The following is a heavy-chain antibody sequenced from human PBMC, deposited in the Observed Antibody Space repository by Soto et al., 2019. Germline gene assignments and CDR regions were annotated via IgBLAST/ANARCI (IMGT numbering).Heavy chain of an antibody. CDR3: AKDQSYYYYYMDV. CDR1: GFTFDDYA. V-gene: IGHV3-9*01. J-gene: IGHJ6*03. CDR2: ISWNSGSI. Sequence: EVQLVESGGGLVQPGRSLRLSCAASGFTFDDYAMHWVRQAPGKGLEWVSGISWNSGSIGYADSVKGRFTISRDNAKNSLYLQMNSLRAEDTALYYCAKDQSYYYYYMDVWGKGTTVTVSS.